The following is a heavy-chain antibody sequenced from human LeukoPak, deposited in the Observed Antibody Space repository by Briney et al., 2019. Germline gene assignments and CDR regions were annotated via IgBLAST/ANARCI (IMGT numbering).Heavy chain of an antibody. CDR3: ARWGDHHLDY. V-gene: IGHV1-46*01. Sequence: ASVTVSCKASGYTFTSYYMPWVRQAPGQGLEWMGIINPNGGSTSYAHQFQGRVTITSDTATSSVYMELSSRRSEDTAVYDWARWGDHHLDYWGQGTLVTVSS. D-gene: IGHD3-16*01. CDR2: INPNGGST. CDR1: GYTFTSYY. J-gene: IGHJ4*02.